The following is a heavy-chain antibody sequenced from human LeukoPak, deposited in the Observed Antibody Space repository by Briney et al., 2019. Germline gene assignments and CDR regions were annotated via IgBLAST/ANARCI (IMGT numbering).Heavy chain of an antibody. CDR2: ISAYNGNT. J-gene: IGHJ4*02. Sequence: ASVKVSCKASGYTFTGYGISWVRQAPGQGLEWMGWISAYNGNTNYAQKLQGRVTMTTDTSTSTAYMELRSLRSDDTAVYYCARDRGGNFIVGATPPMYYWGQGTLVTVSS. CDR1: GYTFTGYG. D-gene: IGHD1-26*01. V-gene: IGHV1-18*01. CDR3: ARDRGGNFIVGATPPMYY.